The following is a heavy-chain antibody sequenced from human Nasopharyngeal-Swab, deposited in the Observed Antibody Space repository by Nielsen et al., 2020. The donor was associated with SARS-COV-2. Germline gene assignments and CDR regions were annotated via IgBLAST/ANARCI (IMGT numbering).Heavy chain of an antibody. V-gene: IGHV3-30*03. CDR2: ISNDGNNK. D-gene: IGHD3-10*01. CDR1: GFTFSSYG. Sequence: GESLKISCVASGFTFSSYGMHWVRQAPGKGLEWVSVISNDGNNKYYAGSVKGRFTIPRDNSKNTLYLQMNSLRAEETAVYYCARDRGGGSGSYEPYYYYYYGMDVWGQGTTVTVSS. CDR3: ARDRGGGSGSYEPYYYYYYGMDV. J-gene: IGHJ6*02.